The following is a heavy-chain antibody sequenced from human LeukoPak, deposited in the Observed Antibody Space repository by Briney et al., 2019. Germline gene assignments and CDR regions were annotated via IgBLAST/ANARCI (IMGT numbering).Heavy chain of an antibody. J-gene: IGHJ3*02. CDR2: IYPGDSDT. CDR3: ARLNYYDGTNDAFDI. V-gene: IGHV5-51*01. D-gene: IGHD3-22*01. Sequence: GESLKVSCKGSGYSFTSYWIGWVRQMPGKGLEWMGIIYPGDSDTRYSPSFQGQVTISADKSISTAYLQWSSLKASDTAMYYCARLNYYDGTNDAFDIWGQGTMVTVSS. CDR1: GYSFTSYW.